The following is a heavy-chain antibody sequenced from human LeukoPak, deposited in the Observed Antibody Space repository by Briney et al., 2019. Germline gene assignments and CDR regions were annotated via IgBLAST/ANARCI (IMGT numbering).Heavy chain of an antibody. J-gene: IGHJ4*02. D-gene: IGHD3-10*01. CDR1: GFTFSSYA. CDR2: ISSSGSTI. V-gene: IGHV3-48*04. CDR3: ARDLYYYGSGSYFSY. Sequence: PGGSLRLSCAASGFTFSSYAMSWVRQAPGKGLEWVSYISSSGSTIYYADSVKGRFTISRDNAKNSLYLQMNSLRAEDTAVYYCARDLYYYGSGSYFSYWGQGTLVTVSS.